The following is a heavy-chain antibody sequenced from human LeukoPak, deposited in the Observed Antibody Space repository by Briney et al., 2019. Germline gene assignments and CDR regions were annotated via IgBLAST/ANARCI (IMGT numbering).Heavy chain of an antibody. CDR1: GYTFTSYD. J-gene: IGHJ4*02. D-gene: IGHD6-6*01. CDR2: MNPNSGNT. V-gene: IGHV1-8*01. Sequence: ASVTVSCTASGYTFTSYDINWVRQAAGPGLGWMGWMNPNSGNTGYAKKFQGRVTMTRNTSISTAYMELSSLRSEDTAVYYCARGHRKWSLAAQIYYFDYWGQGTLVTVSS. CDR3: ARGHRKWSLAAQIYYFDY.